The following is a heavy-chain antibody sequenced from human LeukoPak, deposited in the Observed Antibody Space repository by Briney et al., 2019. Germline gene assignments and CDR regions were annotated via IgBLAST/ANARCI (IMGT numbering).Heavy chain of an antibody. J-gene: IGHJ4*02. CDR3: ARETFYYYDSSDYYGIFDY. CDR1: GFTFSSYA. Sequence: GGSLRLSCAASGFTFSSYAMSWVRQAPGKGLEWVSSISGSGDNTCYADSVKDRFSISRDNSKTTVSLQMNSLRAEDTAVYYCARETFYYYDSSDYYGIFDYWGQGTLVTVSS. V-gene: IGHV3-23*01. D-gene: IGHD3-22*01. CDR2: ISGSGDNT.